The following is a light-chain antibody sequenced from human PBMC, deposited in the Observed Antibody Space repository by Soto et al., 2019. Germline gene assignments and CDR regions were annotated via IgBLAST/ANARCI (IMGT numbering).Light chain of an antibody. CDR2: EVS. CDR1: SSDVGGYNH. Sequence: QSALTQPASVSGSPGQSITISCTGSSSDVGGYNHVSWYQQHPGKAPKLMIYEVSNRPSGVSNRFSGSKSGNTASLTISGLQAEDEADYYCSSYPTSTTRIIFGGGTKLTVL. J-gene: IGLJ2*01. V-gene: IGLV2-14*01. CDR3: SSYPTSTTRII.